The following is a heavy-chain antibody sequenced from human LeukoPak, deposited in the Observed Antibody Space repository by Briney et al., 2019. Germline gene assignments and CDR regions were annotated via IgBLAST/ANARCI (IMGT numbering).Heavy chain of an antibody. Sequence: GGSLRLSCASSGFTFSSYSMNWVRQARGKGLEWVSVIYSGGSTYYADSVKGRFTISRDNSKNTLYLQMNSLRAEDTAVYYCARGGTFGHSSGWYERVFDYWGQGTLVTVSS. D-gene: IGHD6-19*01. J-gene: IGHJ4*02. CDR1: GFTFSSYS. V-gene: IGHV3-53*01. CDR2: IYSGGST. CDR3: ARGGTFGHSSGWYERVFDY.